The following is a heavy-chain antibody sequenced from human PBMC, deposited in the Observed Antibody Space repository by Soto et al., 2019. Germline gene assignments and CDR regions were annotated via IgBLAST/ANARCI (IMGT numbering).Heavy chain of an antibody. D-gene: IGHD3-22*01. CDR2: IYWDDDK. Sequence: QITLKESGPTLVKPTQTLTLTCTFSGFSLSTSGVGVGWIRQPPGKALEWLALIYWDDDKRYSPSLKSRLTSPNDTTKNQVVLTMTNMDPVDTATYYCAHVCRTSGYKVRLFDYWGQGTLVTVSS. CDR3: AHVCRTSGYKVRLFDY. J-gene: IGHJ4*02. V-gene: IGHV2-5*02. CDR1: GFSLSTSGVG.